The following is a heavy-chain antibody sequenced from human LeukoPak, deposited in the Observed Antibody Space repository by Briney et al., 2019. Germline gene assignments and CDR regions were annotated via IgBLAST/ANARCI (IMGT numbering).Heavy chain of an antibody. CDR2: INPSGGST. CDR3: ARVRSIAARHKLYYGMDV. D-gene: IGHD6-6*01. Sequence: ASVTVSFKASGYTFTSYYMHWVRQAPGQGLEWMGIINPSGGSTSYAQKFQGRVTMTRDTSTSTVYMELSSLRSEDTAVYYCARVRSIAARHKLYYGMDVWGQGTTVTVSS. V-gene: IGHV1-46*01. J-gene: IGHJ6*02. CDR1: GYTFTSYY.